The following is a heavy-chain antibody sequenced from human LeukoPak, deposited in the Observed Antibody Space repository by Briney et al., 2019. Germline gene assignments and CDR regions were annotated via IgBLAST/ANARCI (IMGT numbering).Heavy chain of an antibody. CDR2: IYGGTST. Sequence: GGSLRLSCAVSGFTLSSTYMSWVRHAPGEGLEWVSIIYGGTSTYYADSVKGRFTISRDDSRNTLYLQMSSLRAEDTAVYYCASRYEGASYFYYGMDVWGQGTTVTVSS. CDR1: GFTLSSTY. CDR3: ASRYEGASYFYYGMDV. D-gene: IGHD1-14*01. J-gene: IGHJ6*02. V-gene: IGHV3-66*01.